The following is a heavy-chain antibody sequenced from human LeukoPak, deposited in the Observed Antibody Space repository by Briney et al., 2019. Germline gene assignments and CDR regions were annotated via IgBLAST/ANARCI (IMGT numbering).Heavy chain of an antibody. V-gene: IGHV3-21*01. CDR1: GFPFSSYS. J-gene: IGHJ6*03. Sequence: GGSLRLSCAASGFPFSSYSMNWVRQAPGKGLEWVSSISSSSSYIYYADSVKGRFTISRDNSKNTLYLQMNSLRAEDTAVYYCAKEGYSRGYYSYYYMDVWGKGTTVTISS. CDR3: AKEGYSRGYYSYYYMDV. CDR2: ISSSSSYI. D-gene: IGHD6-13*01.